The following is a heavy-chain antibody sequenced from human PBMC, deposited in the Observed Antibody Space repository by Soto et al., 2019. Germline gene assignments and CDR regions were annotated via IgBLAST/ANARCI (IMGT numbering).Heavy chain of an antibody. D-gene: IGHD3-22*01. J-gene: IGHJ3*02. V-gene: IGHV4-31*03. CDR2: IYYSGST. CDR1: GGSISSVGYY. Sequence: QVQLQESGPGLVKPSQTLSLTCTVSGGSISSVGYYWSWIRQHPGKGLEWIGYIYYSGSTYYNPSLKSRVTISVDTSKNQFSLKLSSVTAADTAVYYCARVGCYDGSGYNAFHIWGQGTIVTVSS. CDR3: ARVGCYDGSGYNAFHI.